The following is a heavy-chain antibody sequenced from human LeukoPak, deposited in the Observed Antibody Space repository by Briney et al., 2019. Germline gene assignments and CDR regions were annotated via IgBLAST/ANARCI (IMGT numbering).Heavy chain of an antibody. CDR1: GFTFTSSA. Sequence: SVTVSCKASGFTFTSSAVQWVRHARTPRLDWIGWIVLGSGNTIYAQQFPERVTITRDLSTSSTCLELSSLRSEDTAVYYCAALAGVQGLAYDPRDYFDSWGQGTLVTVSS. CDR3: AALAGVQGLAYDPRDYFDS. D-gene: IGHD7-27*01. CDR2: IVLGSGNT. J-gene: IGHJ4*02. V-gene: IGHV1-58*01.